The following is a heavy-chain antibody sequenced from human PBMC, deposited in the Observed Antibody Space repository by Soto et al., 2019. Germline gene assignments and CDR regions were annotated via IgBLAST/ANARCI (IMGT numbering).Heavy chain of an antibody. CDR1: GYTFTSYY. V-gene: IGHV1-18*04. D-gene: IGHD5-18*01. J-gene: IGHJ6*02. CDR3: PREVRDIAMEYYYYYGMDV. Sequence: ASLKVSWKASGYTFTSYYMNRGRQAPGQQLQWMGWISAYNGNTNYAQKPQARVTMTTDTSTSTAYMELRSLRSDDTAVYYCPREVRDIAMEYYYYYGMDVWGQGTTATVSS. CDR2: ISAYNGNT.